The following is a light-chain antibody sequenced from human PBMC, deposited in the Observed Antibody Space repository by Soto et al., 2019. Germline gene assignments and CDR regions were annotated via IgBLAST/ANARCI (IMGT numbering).Light chain of an antibody. CDR1: QSISTL. J-gene: IGKJ2*01. CDR2: DAS. CDR3: QQYDNLPYI. Sequence: DIQMTQSPSTLSASVGDRVSITCRASQSISTLLSWYQQKPGKAPKLLIYDASNLEAGVPPRFGGSGSGTDFTFTITSLQPEDIGTYFCQQYDNLPYIFGQGTKVDIK. V-gene: IGKV1-33*01.